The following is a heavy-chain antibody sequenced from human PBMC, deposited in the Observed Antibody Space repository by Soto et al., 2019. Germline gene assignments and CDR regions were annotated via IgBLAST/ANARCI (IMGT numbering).Heavy chain of an antibody. CDR3: ARGYGYYFDY. J-gene: IGHJ4*02. Sequence: EVQLVESGGGLVQPGGSLRLSCAASGFTFSSYAMHWVRQAPGKGLEYVSVIRSNGGSTDYANSVNGRFTISRDNSKNTLYLQMGSLRAEDMAVYYCARGYGYYFDYWGQGTLVTVSS. V-gene: IGHV3-64*01. CDR1: GFTFSSYA. CDR2: IRSNGGST. D-gene: IGHD5-18*01.